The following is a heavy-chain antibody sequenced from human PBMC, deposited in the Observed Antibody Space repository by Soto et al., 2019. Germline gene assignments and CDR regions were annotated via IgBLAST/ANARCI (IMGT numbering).Heavy chain of an antibody. Sequence: PSATLSLTCAVYGGSFSGYYWSWIRQPPGKGLEWIGEINRSGSTNYNPSLKSRVTISVDTSKNQFSLKLSSVTAADTAVYYCARGRRYYYGSGSYRAAKNWFDPWGQGTLVTVSS. V-gene: IGHV4-34*01. D-gene: IGHD3-10*01. J-gene: IGHJ5*02. CDR1: GGSFSGYY. CDR2: INRSGST. CDR3: ARGRRYYYGSGSYRAAKNWFDP.